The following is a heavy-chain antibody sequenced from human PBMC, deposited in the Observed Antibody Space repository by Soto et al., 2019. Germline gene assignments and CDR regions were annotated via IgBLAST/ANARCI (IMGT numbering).Heavy chain of an antibody. J-gene: IGHJ4*02. D-gene: IGHD3-10*01. Sequence: QVQLVQSGAEVKKPGASVKVSCKASGYTFIGYDINWVRQAPGQGLEWMGWMNPNSDDTRYAQNFQGRVTMTRDTSTSTVYIELSSLRSEDTAVYYCARVMVRGVIINDYWGQGTLVTVSS. CDR2: MNPNSDDT. V-gene: IGHV1-8*01. CDR1: GYTFIGYD. CDR3: ARVMVRGVIINDY.